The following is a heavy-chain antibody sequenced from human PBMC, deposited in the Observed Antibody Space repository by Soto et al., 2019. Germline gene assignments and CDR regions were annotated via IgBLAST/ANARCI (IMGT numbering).Heavy chain of an antibody. CDR1: GGSISSGGYS. V-gene: IGHV4-30-2*01. J-gene: IGHJ5*02. D-gene: IGHD2-15*01. Sequence: PSETLSLTCAVSGGSISSGGYSWSWVRQPPGKGLEWIGYIYHSGSTYYNPSLKSRVTISVDRSKNQFYLKLSSVTAADTAVYYCASEQEVGYCSGGSCYPSGFYPWFQATLVTVSS. CDR3: ASEQEVGYCSGGSCYPSGFYP. CDR2: IYHSGST.